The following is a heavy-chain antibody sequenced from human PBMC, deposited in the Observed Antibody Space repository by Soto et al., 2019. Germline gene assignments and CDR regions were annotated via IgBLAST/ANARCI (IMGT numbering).Heavy chain of an antibody. V-gene: IGHV4-4*02. CDR3: ARRDWSGTTSHYYFDY. CDR1: GGSFGSSNR. D-gene: IGHD4-17*01. CDR2: IYLSGST. J-gene: IGHJ4*02. Sequence: PSETLSPTCAVSGGSFGSSNRWSWVRRPPGKGREWIGEIYLSGSTNYKPSLKSRVTISVDKSKNQFSLKVSSVTAADTAVYYCARRDWSGTTSHYYFDYWGQGTLVTVSS.